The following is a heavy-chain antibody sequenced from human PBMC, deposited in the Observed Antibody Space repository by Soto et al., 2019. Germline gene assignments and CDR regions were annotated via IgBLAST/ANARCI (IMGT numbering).Heavy chain of an antibody. V-gene: IGHV4-39*02. Sequence: QLQLQESGPGLVKPSETLSLTCTVSGGSISSSSYYWGWIRQPPGKGLEWIGSIYYSGSTYYNPSLKSRVTISVDMSKNQFSLKLSSVTAADTAVYYCAREYYDFWSGYYTGSQIDYWGQGTLVTVSS. D-gene: IGHD3-3*01. CDR3: AREYYDFWSGYYTGSQIDY. J-gene: IGHJ4*02. CDR2: IYYSGST. CDR1: GGSISSSSYY.